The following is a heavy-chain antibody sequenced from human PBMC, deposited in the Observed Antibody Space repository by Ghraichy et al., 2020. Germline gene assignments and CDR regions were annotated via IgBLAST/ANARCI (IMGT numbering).Heavy chain of an antibody. V-gene: IGHV4-59*08. CDR1: GGSISNYY. CDR3: ASLGGSWPYYFDY. Sequence: SETLSLTCTVSGGSISNYYWSWIRQPPGKGLEWIAYIFYSGSTNYNPSLKSRVTILVDMSKNQFSLKLSSVTAADTAVYYCASLGGSWPYYFDYWGQGTLVTVSS. J-gene: IGHJ4*02. D-gene: IGHD1-26*01. CDR2: IFYSGST.